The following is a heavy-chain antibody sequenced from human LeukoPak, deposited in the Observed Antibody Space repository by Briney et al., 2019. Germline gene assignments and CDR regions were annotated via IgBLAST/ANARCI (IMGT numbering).Heavy chain of an antibody. CDR1: GYNFTSYW. CDR3: ARLDASSGYYTHFDN. CDR2: FYPGDSDT. J-gene: IGHJ4*02. D-gene: IGHD3-22*01. V-gene: IGHV5-51*01. Sequence: GESLKISCRGSGYNFTSYWIGWVRQMPGKGLEWMGIFYPGDSDTRYSPSFQGQATISADKSVTTAYLMWSSLQAPDTAMYYCARLDASSGYYTHFDNWGQGTLVTVSS.